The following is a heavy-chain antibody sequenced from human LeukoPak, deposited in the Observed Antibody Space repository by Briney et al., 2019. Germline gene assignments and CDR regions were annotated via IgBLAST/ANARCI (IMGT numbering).Heavy chain of an antibody. J-gene: IGHJ4*02. CDR1: GGSLTIGHYY. Sequence: SETLSLTCTVSGGSLTIGHYYWTWIRQHPGKGLEGIGYIHPSGITDYNPSLQSRVTMSLDTSQNHFSLKLTSVTAADTAIYYCARGQDAFKTGYWGQGNLVTVSS. CDR2: IHPSGIT. D-gene: IGHD5-24*01. V-gene: IGHV4-31*03. CDR3: ARGQDAFKTGY.